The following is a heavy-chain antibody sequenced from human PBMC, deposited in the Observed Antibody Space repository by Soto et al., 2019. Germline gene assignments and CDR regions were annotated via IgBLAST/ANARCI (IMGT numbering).Heavy chain of an antibody. CDR1: GYTLTELS. Sequence: ASVKVSCKXSGYTLTELSMHWVRQAPGKGLEWMGGFDPEDGETIYAQKFQGRVTMTEDTSTDTAYMELSSLRSEDTAVYYCAALYGDYLNNWFDPWGQGTLVTVSS. CDR3: AALYGDYLNNWFDP. V-gene: IGHV1-24*01. D-gene: IGHD4-17*01. CDR2: FDPEDGET. J-gene: IGHJ5*02.